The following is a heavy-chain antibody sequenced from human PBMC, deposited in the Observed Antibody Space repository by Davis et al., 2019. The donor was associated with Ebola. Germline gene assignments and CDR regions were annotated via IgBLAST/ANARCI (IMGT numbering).Heavy chain of an antibody. V-gene: IGHV3-73*01. CDR2: IRSKANSYAT. D-gene: IGHD4-17*01. CDR3: TRGTTVTPPGNY. Sequence: GGSLRLSCAASGFTFSGSAMHWVRQASGKGLAWVGRIRSKANSYATAYAASVKGRFTISRDDSKNTAYLQMNSLKTEDTAVYYCTRGTTVTPPGNYWGQGTLVTVSS. J-gene: IGHJ4*02. CDR1: GFTFSGSA.